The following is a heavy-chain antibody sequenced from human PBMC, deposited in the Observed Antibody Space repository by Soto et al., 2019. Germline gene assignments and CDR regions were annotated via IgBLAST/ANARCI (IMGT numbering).Heavy chain of an antibody. D-gene: IGHD3-10*01. V-gene: IGHV1-58*02. CDR3: AAQGPYYYGSGSLYYYGMDV. J-gene: IGHJ6*02. CDR2: IVVGSGNT. Sequence: QMQLVQSGPEVKKPGTSVKVSCKASGFTFTSSAMQWVRQARGQRLEWIGRIVVGSGNTNYAQKFQERVTITRDMSTSTAYMELSSLRSEDTAVYYCAAQGPYYYGSGSLYYYGMDVWGQGTTVTVSS. CDR1: GFTFTSSA.